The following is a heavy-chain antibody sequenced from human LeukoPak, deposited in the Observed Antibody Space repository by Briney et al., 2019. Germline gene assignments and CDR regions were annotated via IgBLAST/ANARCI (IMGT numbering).Heavy chain of an antibody. V-gene: IGHV3-11*04. Sequence: GGSLRLSCVVSGFGFSDSYMTWIRQTPGKGLEWLAYISGSGSDIYYADSVKGRFTISRDNAKNSLYLQMNSLRAEDTAVYYCARDLRYFDSPFDYWGQGTLVTVSS. J-gene: IGHJ4*02. D-gene: IGHD3-9*01. CDR1: GFGFSDSY. CDR2: ISGSGSDI. CDR3: ARDLRYFDSPFDY.